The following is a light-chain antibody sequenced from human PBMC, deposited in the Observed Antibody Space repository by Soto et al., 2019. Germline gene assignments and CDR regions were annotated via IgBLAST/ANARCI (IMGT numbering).Light chain of an antibody. CDR1: KSNVGSNF. CDR3: ATWDDSLSGVV. Sequence: QSVLTQPPSASGTPGQRVTISCSGGKSNVGSNFVFWYRQLPGTAPELLIYNNDHRPSGVPDRFSGSRSGVSASLAISGLQSKDEADYYCATWDDSLSGVVFGGGTQLTVL. CDR2: NND. V-gene: IGLV1-47*02. J-gene: IGLJ3*02.